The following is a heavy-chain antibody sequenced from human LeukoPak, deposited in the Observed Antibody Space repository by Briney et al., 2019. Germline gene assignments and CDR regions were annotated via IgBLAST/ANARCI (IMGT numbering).Heavy chain of an antibody. CDR3: ARRDIVVIVSASDY. CDR1: GFTFSSSA. J-gene: IGHJ4*02. Sequence: HPGGSLRLSCIASGFTFSSSAMSWVRQAPGKGLEWVSDINGSGGRTYYADSVKGRFTISRDNSKSTLLLQMNSLRAEDTAVYYCARRDIVVIVSASDYWGQGTLVTVSS. V-gene: IGHV3-23*01. CDR2: INGSGGRT. D-gene: IGHD2-15*01.